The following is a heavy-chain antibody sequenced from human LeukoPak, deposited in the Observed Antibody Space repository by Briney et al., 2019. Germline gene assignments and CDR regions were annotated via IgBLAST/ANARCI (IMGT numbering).Heavy chain of an antibody. V-gene: IGHV4-30-4*07. CDR2: ISSTGST. D-gene: IGHD3-10*01. CDR3: ARLGVTQDAFDI. Sequence: SETLSLTCAVSGGSISSGGYSWSWIRQPPGKGLEWIGYISSTGSTYYNPSLRSRLSISLDTSKNQFSLNLSSVTAADTAVFYCARLGVTQDAFDIWGQGTMVTVSS. CDR1: GGSISSGGYS. J-gene: IGHJ3*02.